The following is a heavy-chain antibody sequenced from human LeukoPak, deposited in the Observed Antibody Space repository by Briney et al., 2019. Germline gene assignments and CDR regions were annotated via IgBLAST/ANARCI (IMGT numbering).Heavy chain of an antibody. CDR1: GFTFSSYA. CDR2: ISYDGSNK. V-gene: IGHV3-30*04. D-gene: IGHD1-26*01. Sequence: PGGSLRLPCAASGFTFSSYAMHWVRQAPGKGLEWVAVISYDGSNKYYADSVKGRFTISRDNSKNTLYLQMNSLRAEDTAVYYCAREWGEWELTYYFDYWGQGTLVTVSS. J-gene: IGHJ4*02. CDR3: AREWGEWELTYYFDY.